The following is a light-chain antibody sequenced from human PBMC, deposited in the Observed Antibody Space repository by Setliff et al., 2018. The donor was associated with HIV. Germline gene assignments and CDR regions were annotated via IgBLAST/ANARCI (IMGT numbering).Light chain of an antibody. V-gene: IGLV2-14*03. CDR1: SSDVGGYNY. J-gene: IGLJ3*02. CDR3: SSYTASSTLV. CDR2: DVS. Sequence: QSVLTQPASVSGSPGQSITISCTGSSSDVGGYNYVSWYQQHPGKAPKLMLYDVSQRPSGVSDRFSGSTSGITASLTISGLQPEDESDYYCSSYTASSTLVFGGGTKVTV.